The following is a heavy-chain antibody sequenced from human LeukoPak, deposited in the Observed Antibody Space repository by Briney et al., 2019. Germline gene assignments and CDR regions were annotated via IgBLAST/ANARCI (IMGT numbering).Heavy chain of an antibody. Sequence: ASVKVSCKAFGYTFTSNYMHWVRQAPGQGPEWMGVISPSGGSTTYAQKFQGRVTLTRDMSTSTDYLELSSLRSEDTAVYYCARGVTMVRGVIIPSWYFDYWGQGTLVTVSS. CDR2: ISPSGGST. V-gene: IGHV1-46*01. CDR1: GYTFTSNY. CDR3: ARGVTMVRGVIIPSWYFDY. D-gene: IGHD3-10*01. J-gene: IGHJ4*02.